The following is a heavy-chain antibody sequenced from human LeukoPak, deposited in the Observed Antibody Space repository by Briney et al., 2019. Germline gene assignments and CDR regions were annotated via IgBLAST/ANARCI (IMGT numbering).Heavy chain of an antibody. Sequence: GSSVKVPCKASGGTFSSYAISWVRQAPGQGLEWMGGIIPIFGTANYAQKFQGRVTITADESTSTAYMELSSLRSEDTAVYYCARGGRGVVIDGYYYMDVWGKGTTVTVSS. CDR2: IIPIFGTA. J-gene: IGHJ6*03. V-gene: IGHV1-69*01. CDR3: ARGGRGVVIDGYYYMDV. D-gene: IGHD3-3*01. CDR1: GGTFSSYA.